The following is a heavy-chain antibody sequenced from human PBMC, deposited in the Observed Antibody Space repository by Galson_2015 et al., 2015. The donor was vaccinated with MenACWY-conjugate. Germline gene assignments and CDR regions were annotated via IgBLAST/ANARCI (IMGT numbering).Heavy chain of an antibody. CDR3: ARDRSSTWGSMDV. J-gene: IGHJ6*02. Sequence: LRLSCAASGFTFSRYGMHWVRQAPGKGLEWVAFISYGGSNKYYVDSVKGRFTISRDNSKNTLYLQMNSLRVEDTAVYYCARDRSSTWGSMDVWGQGTTVTVSS. CDR1: GFTFSRYG. V-gene: IGHV3-30*03. CDR2: ISYGGSNK. D-gene: IGHD7-27*01.